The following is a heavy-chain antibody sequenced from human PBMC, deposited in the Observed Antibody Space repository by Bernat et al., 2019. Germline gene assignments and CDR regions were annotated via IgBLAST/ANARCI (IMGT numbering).Heavy chain of an antibody. CDR3: AREDSSGYFPRDAFDI. Sequence: QVQLVESGGGVVQPGRSLRLSCAASGFTFSSYAMHWVRQAPGKGLEWVAVISYDGSNKYYADSVKGRFTISRDNSKNTLYLQMNSLRAEDTAVYYFAREDSSGYFPRDAFDIWGQGKMVTVS. V-gene: IGHV3-30-3*01. CDR2: ISYDGSNK. J-gene: IGHJ3*02. CDR1: GFTFSSYA. D-gene: IGHD3-22*01.